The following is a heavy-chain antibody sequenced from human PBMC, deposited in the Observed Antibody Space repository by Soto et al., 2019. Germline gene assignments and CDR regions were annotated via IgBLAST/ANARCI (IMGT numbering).Heavy chain of an antibody. V-gene: IGHV3-23*01. CDR1: GFTFRSYA. D-gene: IGHD3-10*01. CDR2: ISGSGIST. CDR3: AKGGQGSGTYRYLDT. J-gene: IGHJ4*02. Sequence: GGSLRLSCAASGFTFRSYAMNWVRQAPGKGLEWVSSISGSGISTYYADSVKGRFTISRDNSKNTLYLQMNSLRAEDTAAYYCAKGGQGSGTYRYLDTWGQGT.